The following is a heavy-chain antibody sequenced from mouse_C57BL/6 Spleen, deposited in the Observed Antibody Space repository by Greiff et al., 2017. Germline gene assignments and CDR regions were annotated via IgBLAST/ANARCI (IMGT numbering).Heavy chain of an antibody. CDR1: GYTFTSYW. V-gene: IGHV1-7*01. CDR3: ARCGADCYFDV. Sequence: QVQLQQSGAELAKPGASVTLSCKASGYTFTSYWMHWVKQRPGQGLEWIGYINPGSGNTKYNQKFKDKATLAADKSSSTAYMQLSSLTYEDSAVYYCARCGADCYFDVWGKGTTLTVSS. CDR2: INPGSGNT. J-gene: IGHJ1*03.